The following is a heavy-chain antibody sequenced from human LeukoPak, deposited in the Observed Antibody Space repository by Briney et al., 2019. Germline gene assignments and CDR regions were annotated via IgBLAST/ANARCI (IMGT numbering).Heavy chain of an antibody. V-gene: IGHV3-7*03. CDR3: ARDTNRYSSGVGYFDY. CDR1: GFTFSSYW. Sequence: GGSLRLSCAASGFTFSSYWMSWVRQAPGKGLEWVANMKQDGSEKYYLDSVKGRFTTSRDNAKNSLYLQMNSLRVEDTAVYYCARDTNRYSSGVGYFDYWGQGTLVTVSS. CDR2: MKQDGSEK. J-gene: IGHJ4*02. D-gene: IGHD6-19*01.